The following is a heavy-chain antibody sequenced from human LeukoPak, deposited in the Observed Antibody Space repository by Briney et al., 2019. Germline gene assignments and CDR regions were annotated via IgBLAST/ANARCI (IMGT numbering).Heavy chain of an antibody. CDR3: ARGYNFDY. J-gene: IGHJ4*02. CDR2: IYSGGST. Sequence: PGGSLRLSCVASGFTVSTNYMTWVRQAPGKGLEWVSVIYSGGSTYYADSVKGRFTISRDNSKNTLYLQMNSLRAEDTAVYYCARGYNFDYWGQGTLVTVSS. V-gene: IGHV3-53*01. D-gene: IGHD1-14*01. CDR1: GFTVSTNY.